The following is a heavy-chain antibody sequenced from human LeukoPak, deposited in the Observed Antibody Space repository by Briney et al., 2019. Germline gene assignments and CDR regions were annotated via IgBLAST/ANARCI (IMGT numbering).Heavy chain of an antibody. CDR1: GFTFSDYY. CDR3: ARTDCSSSSCYELDY. CDR2: ISSSGRTI. D-gene: IGHD2-2*01. J-gene: IGHJ4*02. Sequence: GGSLRLSCAGSGFTFSDYYMSWIRQAPGEGLEWVSYISSSGRTIYYADSVKGRLTISRDNAKNSLYLQMNSLRAEDTAVYYCARTDCSSSSCYELDYWGQGTLVTVSS. V-gene: IGHV3-11*04.